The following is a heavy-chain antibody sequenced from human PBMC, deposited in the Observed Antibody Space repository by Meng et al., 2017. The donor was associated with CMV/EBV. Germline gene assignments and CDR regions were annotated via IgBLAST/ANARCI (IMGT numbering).Heavy chain of an antibody. Sequence: GESLKISCAASGFTFSSYWMSWVRQAPGKGLEWVANIKQDGSEKYYVDSVKGRFTISRDNAKNSLYLQMNSLRAEDTAVYYCARALPLAPVGYYFDYWGQGTLVTVSS. CDR1: GFTFSSYW. CDR3: ARALPLAPVGYYFDY. CDR2: IKQDGSEK. V-gene: IGHV3-7*01. J-gene: IGHJ4*02. D-gene: IGHD3-10*01.